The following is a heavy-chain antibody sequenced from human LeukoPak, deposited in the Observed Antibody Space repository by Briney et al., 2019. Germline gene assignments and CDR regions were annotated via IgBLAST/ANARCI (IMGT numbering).Heavy chain of an antibody. CDR2: IYSGGST. CDR1: GFTVSSNY. Sequence: GGSLRLSCAASGFTVSSNYMSWVRQAPGKGLEWVSVIYSGGSTYYADSVKGRFTISRDNAKNSLSLQMNGLGVEDTALYYCAKDRNCRDLDSLDIWGQGTMVTVSS. J-gene: IGHJ3*02. CDR3: AKDRNCRDLDSLDI. V-gene: IGHV3-53*05. D-gene: IGHD1-20*01.